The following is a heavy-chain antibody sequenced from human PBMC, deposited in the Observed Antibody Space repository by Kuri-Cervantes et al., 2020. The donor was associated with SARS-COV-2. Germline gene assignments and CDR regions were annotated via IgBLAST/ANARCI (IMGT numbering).Heavy chain of an antibody. CDR2: IYPGDSDT. V-gene: IGHV5-51*01. Sequence: GESLKISCKGSGYSFTSYWIGWVRQMPGKGLEWMGIIYPGDSDTRYSPSFQGQVTISSDKSISTAYLQWSSLKASDTAMYYCARGVGSSWYVDDAFDIWGQGTMVTVSS. J-gene: IGHJ3*02. CDR1: GYSFTSYW. D-gene: IGHD6-13*01. CDR3: ARGVGSSWYVDDAFDI.